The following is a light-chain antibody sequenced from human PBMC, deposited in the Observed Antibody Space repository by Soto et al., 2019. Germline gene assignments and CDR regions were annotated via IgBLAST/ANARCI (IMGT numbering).Light chain of an antibody. CDR3: QQRSNWPPT. Sequence: EVVMTQSPATRSVSPGEGATLSCRASQGIGDTLAWYRHKAGQTPRLLIYDTSNRATGIPARFSGSGAGTECTLTISSLEPEDVEVDYCQQRSNWPPTFGGGTKVDIK. V-gene: IGKV3D-11*01. CDR2: DTS. CDR1: QGIGDT. J-gene: IGKJ4*01.